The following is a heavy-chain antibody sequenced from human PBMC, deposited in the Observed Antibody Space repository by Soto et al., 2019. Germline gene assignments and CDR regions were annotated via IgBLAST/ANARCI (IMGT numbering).Heavy chain of an antibody. V-gene: IGHV3-33*01. J-gene: IGHJ3*02. CDR3: AREGKFKAPGIAVSGLDDAFDI. CDR1: GFTFSSYG. CDR2: IWYDGSNK. Sequence: QVQLVESGGGVVQPGRSLRLSCAASGFTFSSYGMHWVRQAPGKGLEWVAVIWYDGSNKYYAASVKGRFTISRDNYNNTLYLKMNSLRAEDTAVYYCAREGKFKAPGIAVSGLDDAFDIWGQGTMVTVSS. D-gene: IGHD6-19*01.